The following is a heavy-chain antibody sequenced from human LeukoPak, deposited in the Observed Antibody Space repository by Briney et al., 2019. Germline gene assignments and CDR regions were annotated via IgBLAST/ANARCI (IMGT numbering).Heavy chain of an antibody. J-gene: IGHJ6*04. CDR2: ISYSGST. CDR3: ARDQMGV. V-gene: IGHV4-59*11. Sequence: SETLSVTCTGSDDSFITHYWTWLRQPPWKGLEGIGYISYSGSTNYNPSLKCRVPIPVDPSKNQVSLKLSAVTAANTAVYYGARDQMGVWGKGPTVTVSS. CDR1: DDSFITHY.